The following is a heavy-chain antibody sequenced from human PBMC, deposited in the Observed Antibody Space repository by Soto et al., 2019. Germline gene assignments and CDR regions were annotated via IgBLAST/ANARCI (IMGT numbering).Heavy chain of an antibody. J-gene: IGHJ6*02. D-gene: IGHD6-6*01. Sequence: PGGSLRLSCAASGFTFVSYAMSWVRQAPGEGLEWVSAITGSGSSTYYADSVKGRFTISRDNSKNTLYLQMSSLGAEDTAIYYCAKEGAIAARRYGLDVWGQGTTVTVSS. V-gene: IGHV3-23*01. CDR2: ITGSGSST. CDR3: AKEGAIAARRYGLDV. CDR1: GFTFVSYA.